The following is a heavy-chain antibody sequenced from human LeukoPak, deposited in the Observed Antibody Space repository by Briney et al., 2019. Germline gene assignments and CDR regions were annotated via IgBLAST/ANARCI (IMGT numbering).Heavy chain of an antibody. CDR3: ARERYSYGLVDY. Sequence: SETLSLTCTVSGGSISSYYWSWIRQPAGKGLEWIGRIYTSGSTTYNPSLKSRVTMSVDTSKNQFSPKLSSVTAADTAVYYCARERYSYGLVDYWGQGTLVTVSS. CDR2: IYTSGST. D-gene: IGHD5-18*01. CDR1: GGSISSYY. V-gene: IGHV4-4*07. J-gene: IGHJ4*02.